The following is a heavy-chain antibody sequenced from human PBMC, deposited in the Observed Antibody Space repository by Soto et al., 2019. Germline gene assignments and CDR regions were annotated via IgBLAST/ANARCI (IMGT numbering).Heavy chain of an antibody. J-gene: IGHJ4*01. Sequence: XETLTLPCADYCGSLSGYYWSWIRQPPGKGLEWIGEINHSGSTNYNPSLKSRVTISVDTSKNQSSPKLSYVTAADTAVYYCASARHYYDSSGYYIYRGHGTLGTVS. CDR1: CGSLSGYY. CDR3: ASARHYYDSSGYYIY. CDR2: INHSGST. D-gene: IGHD3-22*01. V-gene: IGHV4-34*01.